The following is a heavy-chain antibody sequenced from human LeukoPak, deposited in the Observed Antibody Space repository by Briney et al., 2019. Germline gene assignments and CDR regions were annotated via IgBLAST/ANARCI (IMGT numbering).Heavy chain of an antibody. CDR3: AGEMIVGATGRHPYAFDI. D-gene: IGHD1-26*01. J-gene: IGHJ3*02. CDR2: IYYSGST. Sequence: PSQTLSLTCTVSGGSISSGGYYWSWIRQPPGKGLEWIGYIYYSGSTNYNPSLKSRVTISVDTSKNQFSLKLSSVTAADTAVYYCAGEMIVGATGRHPYAFDIWGQGTMVTVSS. CDR1: GGSISSGGYY. V-gene: IGHV4-61*08.